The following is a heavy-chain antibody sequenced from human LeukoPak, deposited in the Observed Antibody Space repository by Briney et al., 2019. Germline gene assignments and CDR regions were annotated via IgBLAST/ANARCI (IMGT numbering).Heavy chain of an antibody. V-gene: IGHV1-58*02. J-gene: IGHJ4*02. CDR2: IVVGSGNT. CDR1: GFTFTSSA. D-gene: IGHD1-20*01. Sequence: SVKVSCKASGFTFTSSAMRWVRQARGQRLEWIGWIVVGSGNTNYAQKFQERVTITRDMSTSTAYMELSSLRSEDTAVYYCAADGITGTTEGYWGQGTLVTVSS. CDR3: AADGITGTTEGY.